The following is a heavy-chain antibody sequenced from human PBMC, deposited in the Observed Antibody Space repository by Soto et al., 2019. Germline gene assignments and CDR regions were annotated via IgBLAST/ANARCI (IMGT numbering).Heavy chain of an antibody. D-gene: IGHD2-15*01. J-gene: IGHJ5*02. CDR2: IIPILALT. CDR1: GDTSSNYS. Sequence: QVQLVQSGAEVKKTGSSVKVSCKASGDTSSNYSINWVRQAPGQGLEWVGSIIPILALTNYAQRIQGRVTITADKYTRKVYMELSSLRSEETAVYYCSRGYCSGGSCYSPLYNWFAPWGQGTLVTVSA. V-gene: IGHV1-69*02. CDR3: SRGYCSGGSCYSPLYNWFAP.